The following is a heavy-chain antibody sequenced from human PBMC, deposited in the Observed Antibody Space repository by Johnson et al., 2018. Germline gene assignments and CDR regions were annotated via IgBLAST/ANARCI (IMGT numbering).Heavy chain of an antibody. J-gene: IGHJ3*02. V-gene: IGHV3-48*01. Sequence: VQLVQSGGGLVQPGGSLRLSCAASGFTFSSSSMNWVRQAPGKGLEWVSYISSSSSTIYYADSVKGRFTISRENAKNSLYLPMNSLRAEDTAVYYCGGSGRWSGDAFDIWGQGTMVTVSS. CDR1: GFTFSSSS. D-gene: IGHD2-15*01. CDR2: ISSSSSTI. CDR3: GGSGRWSGDAFDI.